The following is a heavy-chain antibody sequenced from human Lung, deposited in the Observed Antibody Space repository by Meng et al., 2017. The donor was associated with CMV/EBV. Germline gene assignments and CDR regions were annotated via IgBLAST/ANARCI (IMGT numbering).Heavy chain of an antibody. Sequence: QGRWGEAGPALVKPSETLSLTCAVSGDSITNHNWWAWVRQPPGKGLEWIGEIPHRGSSAYNPSLKSRVSMSIDKSKNQFSLKLTSVTAADTAVYHCLRRSGGSVWGQGTLVTVSS. D-gene: IGHD3-10*01. CDR2: IPHRGSS. CDR1: GDSITNHNW. V-gene: IGHV4-4*02. CDR3: LRRSGGSV. J-gene: IGHJ1*01.